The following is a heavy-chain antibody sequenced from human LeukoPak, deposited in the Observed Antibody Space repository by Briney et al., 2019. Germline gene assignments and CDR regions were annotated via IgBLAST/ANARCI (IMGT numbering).Heavy chain of an antibody. V-gene: IGHV3-74*01. D-gene: IGHD6-19*01. J-gene: IGHJ3*02. CDR2: INGDGSST. CDR3: ATTVVGTRNGLDI. CDR1: GFIFSSYW. Sequence: GGSLRLSCAASGFIFSSYWMHWVRQAPGKGLVWVSRINGDGSSTNYADSVKGRFTISRDNAKNTLYLQMNSLRAEDMAVYYCATTVVGTRNGLDIWGQGTMVTVSS.